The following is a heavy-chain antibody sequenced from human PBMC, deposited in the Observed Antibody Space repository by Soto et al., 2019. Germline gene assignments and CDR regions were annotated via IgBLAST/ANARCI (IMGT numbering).Heavy chain of an antibody. V-gene: IGHV3-33*05. CDR2: IKNDGTDA. D-gene: IGHD3-22*01. CDR1: GFTFSTYG. J-gene: IGHJ4*02. Sequence: PGGSLRLSCAASGFTFSTYGIHWVRQAPGKGLEWAAVIKNDGTDAWYADSVKGRFTMSRDNSKNMVYLQMSSLRDDDTAVYYCARDVWDSGGYFLAYSGQGPLVTXSS. CDR3: ARDVWDSGGYFLAY.